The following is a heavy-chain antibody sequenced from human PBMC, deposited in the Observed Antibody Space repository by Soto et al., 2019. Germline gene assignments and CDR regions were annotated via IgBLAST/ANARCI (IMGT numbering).Heavy chain of an antibody. CDR1: GYPFTAYN. J-gene: IGHJ6*02. CDR3: ASSVTVRPGRGDYYALDV. Sequence: ASVKVSCKASGYPFTAYNMHWVRQAPGQGLEWVGRINTKNGGTDFAQKFQGRVILTRDPSINTAFMNLTRLGSDDTAVYYCASSVTVRPGRGDYYALDVWGQGTTVTVSS. D-gene: IGHD1-1*01. CDR2: INTKNGGT. V-gene: IGHV1-2*06.